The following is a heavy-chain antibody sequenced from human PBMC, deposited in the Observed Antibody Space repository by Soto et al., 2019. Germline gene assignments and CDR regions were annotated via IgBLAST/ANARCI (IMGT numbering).Heavy chain of an antibody. CDR1: GFTFSSYG. CDR3: AKDLRLWSKDYYYYGMDV. Sequence: ESGGGVVQPGRSLRLSCAASGFTFSSYGMHWVRQAPGKGLGWVAVISYDGSKEFYADSVKGRFTISRDNSKNTLYLQMNSLRAEDTAVYYCAKDLRLWSKDYYYYGMDVWGQGTTVTVSS. CDR2: ISYDGSKE. D-gene: IGHD5-18*01. V-gene: IGHV3-30*18. J-gene: IGHJ6*02.